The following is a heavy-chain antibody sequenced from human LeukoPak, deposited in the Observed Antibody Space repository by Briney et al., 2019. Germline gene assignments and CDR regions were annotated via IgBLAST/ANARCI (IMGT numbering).Heavy chain of an antibody. D-gene: IGHD6-13*01. CDR3: ARGDFGYTAAAGQSDY. Sequence: GGSLRLSCAASGFTFSSYSMNWVRQAPGKGLEWVSSISSSSNYIYYADSVKGRFTISRDNAKNSLYLQMNSLRAEDTALYYCARGDFGYTAAAGQSDYWGQGTLVTVSS. CDR1: GFTFSSYS. CDR2: ISSSSNYI. V-gene: IGHV3-21*04. J-gene: IGHJ4*02.